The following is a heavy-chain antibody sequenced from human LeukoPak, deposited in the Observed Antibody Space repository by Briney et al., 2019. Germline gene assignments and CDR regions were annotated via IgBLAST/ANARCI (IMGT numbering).Heavy chain of an antibody. V-gene: IGHV4-39*01. Sequence: PSEPLSPPCTPPGGSISSSSYSWGSSRQPPGKGLGPIGSIYYGGSTYYNPSLKSPLTISVATSKNQFSLKLSSVTAADTAVYYCARHGPLLQDYGGPNWFDPWGQGTLVTVSS. J-gene: IGHJ5*02. CDR3: ARHGPLLQDYGGPNWFDP. D-gene: IGHD4-23*01. CDR2: IYYGGST. CDR1: GGSISSSSYS.